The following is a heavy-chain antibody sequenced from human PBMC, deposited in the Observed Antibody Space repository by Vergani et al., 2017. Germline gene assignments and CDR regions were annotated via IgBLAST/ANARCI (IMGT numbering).Heavy chain of an antibody. J-gene: IGHJ3*02. CDR3: AMDLGGGLVRTTIVKSKRESAVDI. CDR2: IYTRGST. CDR1: RGSISSGRYY. D-gene: IGHD1-1*01. V-gene: IGHV4-61*02. Sequence: QVQLQESGPGLVKPSQTLSLTCTVSRGSISSGRYYWSWIRQPAGKGLEWIGRIYTRGSTNYNPSLKSRVTMSVDTSKNQFSLKLSSVTAADTAVYYCAMDLGGGLVRTTIVKSKRESAVDIWGQGTMVTVSS.